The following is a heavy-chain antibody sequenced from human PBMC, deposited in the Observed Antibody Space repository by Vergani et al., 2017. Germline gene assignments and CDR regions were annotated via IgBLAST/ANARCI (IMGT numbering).Heavy chain of an antibody. CDR3: ARDLVDFWSGSFGSLFSLGMDV. D-gene: IGHD3-3*01. CDR1: GYSSSSGYY. J-gene: IGHJ6*02. CDR2: IYYSGST. V-gene: IGHV4-28*03. Sequence: QVQLQESGPGLVKPSETLSLTCAVSGYSSSSGYYWGWIGQPPGQGLEWIGYIYYSGSTDYNPSLKSRVTMSVDTSKNQFSLKLSSVPAADTAVYYCARDLVDFWSGSFGSLFSLGMDVWGQGTTVTVSS.